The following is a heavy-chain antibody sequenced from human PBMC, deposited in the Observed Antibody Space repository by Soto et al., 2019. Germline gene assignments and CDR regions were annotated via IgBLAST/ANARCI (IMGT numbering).Heavy chain of an antibody. CDR2: ISSSSSYI. V-gene: IGHV3-21*01. CDR3: ARDKGYCSGGSCDDVDD. CDR1: GFTFSSYS. Sequence: GGSLRLSCAASGFTFSSYSMNWVRQAPGKGLEWVSSISSSSSYIYYADSVKGRFTISRDNAKNSLYLQMNSLRAEDTAVYYCARDKGYCSGGSCDDVDDWGQGTLVTVSS. D-gene: IGHD2-15*01. J-gene: IGHJ4*02.